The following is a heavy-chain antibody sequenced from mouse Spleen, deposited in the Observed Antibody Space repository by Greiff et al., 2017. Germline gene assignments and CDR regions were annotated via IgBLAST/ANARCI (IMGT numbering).Heavy chain of an antibody. CDR2: ISDGGSYT. V-gene: IGHV5-4*01. CDR1: GFTFSSYA. CDR3: ARYYYGSSAVYFDY. J-gene: IGHJ2*01. Sequence: VQLQESGGGLVKPGGSLKLSCAASGFTFSSYAMSWVRQTPEKRLEWVATISDGGSYTYYPDNVKGRFTISRDNAKNNLYLQMSHLKSEDTAMYYCARYYYGSSAVYFDYWGQGTTLTVSS. D-gene: IGHD1-1*01.